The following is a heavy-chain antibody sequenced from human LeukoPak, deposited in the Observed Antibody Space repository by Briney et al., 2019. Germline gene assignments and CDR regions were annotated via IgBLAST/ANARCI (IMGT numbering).Heavy chain of an antibody. CDR1: GYTFSGYY. V-gene: IGHV1-2*02. Sequence: ASVKVSCEASGYTFSGYYMHWVREAPGQGLEWMGCINPNSGGTNYAQKFQGRVTMPRHTSISTAYMELSRLRSDDTGVYYCARGLGYSGYDAFDIWGQGPMVTVPS. J-gene: IGHJ3*02. CDR3: ARGLGYSGYDAFDI. CDR2: INPNSGGT. D-gene: IGHD5-12*01.